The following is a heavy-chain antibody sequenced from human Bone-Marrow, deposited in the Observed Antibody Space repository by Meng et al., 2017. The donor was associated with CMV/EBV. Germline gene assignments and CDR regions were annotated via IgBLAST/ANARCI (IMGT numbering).Heavy chain of an antibody. Sequence: SVKVSCKASGGTFSSYAISWVRQAPGQGLEWMGGIIPIFGTANYAQKFQGRVTITTDESTSTAYMELSSLRSEDTAVYYCARGMVRGVYYFDYWGQGTLVTVSS. V-gene: IGHV1-69*05. CDR3: ARGMVRGVYYFDY. D-gene: IGHD3-10*01. J-gene: IGHJ4*02. CDR2: IIPIFGTA. CDR1: GGTFSSYA.